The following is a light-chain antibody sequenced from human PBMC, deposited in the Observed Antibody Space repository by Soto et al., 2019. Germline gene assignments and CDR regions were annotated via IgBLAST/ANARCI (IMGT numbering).Light chain of an antibody. CDR2: KIS. J-gene: IGKJ5*01. CDR1: QSLVHGDGNTY. Sequence: DIVMTQTPLSSPVTLGQPASISCRSSQSLVHGDGNTYLSWLHQRPGQSPRLLIYKISNRVYGVPDRFSGSGAGTDFTLKISRVEAEDVGVYYCMQATQFPQITFGQGTRLEIK. CDR3: MQATQFPQIT. V-gene: IGKV2-24*01.